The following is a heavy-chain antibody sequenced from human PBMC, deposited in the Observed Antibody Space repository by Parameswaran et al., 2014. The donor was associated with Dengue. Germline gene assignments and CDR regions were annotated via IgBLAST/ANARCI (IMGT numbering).Heavy chain of an antibody. CDR2: INHSGST. Sequence: ASETLSLTCAVYGGSFSGYYWSWIRQPPGKGLEWIGEINHSGSTNYNPSLKSRVTISVDTSKNQFSLKLSSVTAADTAVYYCGYYYYGMDVWGQGTTVTVSS. J-gene: IGHJ6*02. V-gene: IGHV4-34*01. CDR3: GYYYYGMDV. CDR1: GGSFSGYY.